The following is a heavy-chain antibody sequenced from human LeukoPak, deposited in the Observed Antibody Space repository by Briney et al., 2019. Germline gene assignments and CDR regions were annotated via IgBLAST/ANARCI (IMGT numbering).Heavy chain of an antibody. J-gene: IGHJ4*02. D-gene: IGHD2-2*01. CDR1: GGSISSYY. Sequence: PSETLSLTCTVSGGSISSYYWSWIRQPPGKGLEWIGYIYYSGSTNYNPSLKSRVTISVDTSKNQFSLKLSSVTAADTAVYYCARSRFLSAAGLDYWGQGTLVTVSS. CDR3: ARSRFLSAAGLDY. CDR2: IYYSGST. V-gene: IGHV4-59*01.